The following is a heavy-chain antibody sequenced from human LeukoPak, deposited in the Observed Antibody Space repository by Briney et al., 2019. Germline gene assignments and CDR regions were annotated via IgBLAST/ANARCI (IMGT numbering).Heavy chain of an antibody. CDR3: TLTLVRGRVYGMDV. J-gene: IGHJ6*04. CDR2: TSASGGRT. D-gene: IGHD3-10*01. CDR1: GFTFDSYD. V-gene: IGHV3-23*01. Sequence: GGSLRLSCAASGFTFDSYDMSWVRQAPGKGLEWASGTSASGGRTYYADSVKGRFTISRDNSKNTLYLQMNSLRAEDTAVYYCTLTLVRGRVYGMDVWGEGTTVTVSS.